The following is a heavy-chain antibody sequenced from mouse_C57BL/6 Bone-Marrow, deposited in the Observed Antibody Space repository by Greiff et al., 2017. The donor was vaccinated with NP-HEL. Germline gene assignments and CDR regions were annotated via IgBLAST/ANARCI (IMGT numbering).Heavy chain of an antibody. D-gene: IGHD1-1*01. V-gene: IGHV2-9*01. CDR1: GFSLTSYG. J-gene: IGHJ1*03. Sequence: VQLQQSGPGLVAPSQSLSITCTVSGFSLTSYGVDWVRQPPGKGLEWLGVIWGGGSTNSNSALMSRLSISKDNSESQVFLKMNSLQTDDTAMYYCAKPPLCGSSYVGYFDVWGTGTTVTVSS. CDR3: AKPPLCGSSYVGYFDV. CDR2: IWGGGST.